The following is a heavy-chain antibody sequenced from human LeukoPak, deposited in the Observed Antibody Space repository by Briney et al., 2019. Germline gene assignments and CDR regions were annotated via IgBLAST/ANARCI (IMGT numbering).Heavy chain of an antibody. CDR3: ARERTRYDILTGYSGYFDY. Sequence: PGGSLRLSCAASGFTFSSYSMNWVRQAPGKGLEWVSYISSSSSTIYYADSVKGRFTISRDNAKNSLYLQMNSLRAEDTAVYYCARERTRYDILTGYSGYFDYWGQGTLVTVSS. V-gene: IGHV3-48*01. J-gene: IGHJ4*02. D-gene: IGHD3-9*01. CDR2: ISSSSSTI. CDR1: GFTFSSYS.